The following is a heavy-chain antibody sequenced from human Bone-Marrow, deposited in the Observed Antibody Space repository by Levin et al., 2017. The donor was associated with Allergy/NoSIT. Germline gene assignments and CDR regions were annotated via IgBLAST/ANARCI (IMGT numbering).Heavy chain of an antibody. V-gene: IGHV3-21*04. CDR3: AKDASGGDNPYYYMDV. CDR2: INGDSSFI. CDR1: GFTFSKFG. Sequence: PGESLKISCATSGFTFSKFGINWVRQAPGKGPEWVSSINGDSSFIYYADSVKGRFTISRDNARNSVFLQMRSLRAEDTAVYYCAKDASGGDNPYYYMDVWGKGTTVTVSS. D-gene: IGHD3-10*01. J-gene: IGHJ6*03.